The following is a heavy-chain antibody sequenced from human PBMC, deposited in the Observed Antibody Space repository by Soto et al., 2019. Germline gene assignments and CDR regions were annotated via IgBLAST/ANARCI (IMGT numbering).Heavy chain of an antibody. CDR3: ARDRGYDILTGYYGQYYMDV. CDR2: ISSSSYI. D-gene: IGHD3-9*01. V-gene: IGHV3-21*01. Sequence: GGSLSLSCAASGFTFSSYSMNWVRQAPGKGLEWVSSISSSSYIYYADSVKGRFTISRDNAKNSLYLQMNSLRAEDTAVYYCARDRGYDILTGYYGQYYMDVWGKGTTVTVS. J-gene: IGHJ6*03. CDR1: GFTFSSYS.